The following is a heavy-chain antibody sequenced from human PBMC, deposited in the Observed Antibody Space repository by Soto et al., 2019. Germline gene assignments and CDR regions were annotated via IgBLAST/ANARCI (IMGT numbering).Heavy chain of an antibody. J-gene: IGHJ6*02. CDR1: GFTFGSYW. CDR2: IKQDGSEK. D-gene: IGHD3-22*01. Sequence: GGSLRLSCADSGFTFGSYWMSWVRQGPGKGLEWVANIKQDGSEKYYVDSVKGRFTISRDNAKNSLYLQMNSLRAEDTAVYYCARFYYDSSGYLPSPYYYYYGMDVWGQGTTVTVSS. V-gene: IGHV3-7*04. CDR3: ARFYYDSSGYLPSPYYYYYGMDV.